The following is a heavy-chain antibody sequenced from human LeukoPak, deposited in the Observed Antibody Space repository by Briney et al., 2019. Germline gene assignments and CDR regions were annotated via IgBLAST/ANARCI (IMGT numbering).Heavy chain of an antibody. Sequence: PSETLSLTCTVSGGSISSGDCYWSWIRQPPGKGLEWLGYIYYSGSTYYNPSLKSRVTISVDTSKNQFSLKLSSVTAADTAVYYCARVGLWFGPFDYWGQGTLVTVSS. J-gene: IGHJ4*02. V-gene: IGHV4-30-4*01. CDR3: ARVGLWFGPFDY. CDR2: IYYSGST. CDR1: GGSISSGDCY. D-gene: IGHD3-10*01.